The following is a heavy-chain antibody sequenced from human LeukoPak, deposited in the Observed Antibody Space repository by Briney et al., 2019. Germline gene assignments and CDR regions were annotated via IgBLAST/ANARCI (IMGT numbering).Heavy chain of an antibody. CDR3: AREGQWLARRAFDI. D-gene: IGHD6-19*01. CDR2: IDYRGST. J-gene: IGHJ3*02. Sequence: SETLSLTCTVSGDSISTYYWSWIRQPPGKGLEWIAYIDYRGSTTYNPSLRSRVTISVDTSKNQFSLKLSSVTAADTAVYYCAREGQWLARRAFDIWGQGTMVTVSS. CDR1: GDSISTYY. V-gene: IGHV4-59*01.